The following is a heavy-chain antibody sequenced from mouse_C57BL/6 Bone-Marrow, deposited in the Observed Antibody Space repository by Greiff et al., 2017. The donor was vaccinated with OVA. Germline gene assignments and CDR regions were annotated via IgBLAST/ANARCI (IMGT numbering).Heavy chain of an antibody. CDR1: GFTITDDY. V-gene: IGHV14-4*01. CDR2: IDPENGDT. CDR3: TKGYDDY. Sequence: VQLKQSGAELVRPGASVKLSCTASGFTITDDYMHWVKQRPEQGLEWIGWIDPENGDTEYASKFQGKAIITADTYSNTAYLQLSSLTSEDTAVYYGTKGYDDYWGQGTTLTVSS. J-gene: IGHJ2*01. D-gene: IGHD3-1*01.